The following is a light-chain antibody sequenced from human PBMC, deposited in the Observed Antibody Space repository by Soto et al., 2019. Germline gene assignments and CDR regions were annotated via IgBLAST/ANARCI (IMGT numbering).Light chain of an antibody. J-gene: IGLJ2*01. CDR3: SSYAGSNNLV. Sequence: QSALTQPPSASGCPGQSVAISCTGTSSDIGGDNYVSWFQQHPGKVPKLMIYEVSTRPSGVPDRFSGSKSGNTASLTVSGLQAEDEADYYCSSYAGSNNLVFGGGTKLTVL. CDR2: EVS. CDR1: SSDIGGDNY. V-gene: IGLV2-8*01.